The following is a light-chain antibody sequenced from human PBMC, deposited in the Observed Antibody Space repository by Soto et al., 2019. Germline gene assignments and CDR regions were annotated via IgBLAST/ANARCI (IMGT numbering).Light chain of an antibody. CDR3: HQRFSHLWT. V-gene: IGKV1-39*01. Sequence: DIQMTQSPSSLSASVGDRVTITCRASQSISNYLNWDQQKPGKAPKLLIYAATSMQSGVPSRFSGSGAEADFTITISSLQPDDSATYDCHQRFSHLWTFRQGTKVEV. J-gene: IGKJ1*01. CDR2: AAT. CDR1: QSISNY.